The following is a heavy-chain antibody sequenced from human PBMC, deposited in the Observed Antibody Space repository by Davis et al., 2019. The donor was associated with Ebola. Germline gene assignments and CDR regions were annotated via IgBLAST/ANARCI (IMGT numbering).Heavy chain of an antibody. V-gene: IGHV3-21*04. CDR3: ARGLYCSGGSCYSGLDY. J-gene: IGHJ4*02. CDR2: ISSSSSYI. Sequence: GGSLRLSCAASGFTFSSYSMNWVRQAPGKGLEWVSSISSSSSYIYYADSVKGRFTISRDNAKNSLYLQMNSLRAEDTAVYYCARGLYCSGGSCYSGLDYWGQGTLVTVSS. D-gene: IGHD2-15*01. CDR1: GFTFSSYS.